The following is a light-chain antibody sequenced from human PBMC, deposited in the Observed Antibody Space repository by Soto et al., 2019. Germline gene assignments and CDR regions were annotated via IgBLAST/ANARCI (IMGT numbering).Light chain of an antibody. CDR3: QQYGSSPRT. V-gene: IGKV3-20*01. CDR2: GAS. J-gene: IGKJ1*01. CDR1: RSVSSNF. Sequence: EIVLTQSPGTLSLSPGERATLSCRASRSVSSNFLAWYQQRPGQAPRLLICGASNRATGIPDRFSGSGSGTDFTLTISRLEPEDFAVYYCQQYGSSPRTFGQGTKVDIK.